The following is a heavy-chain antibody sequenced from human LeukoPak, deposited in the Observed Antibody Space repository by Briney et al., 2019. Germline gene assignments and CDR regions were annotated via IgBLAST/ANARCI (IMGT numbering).Heavy chain of an antibody. V-gene: IGHV1-8*01. D-gene: IGHD6-13*01. CDR2: MNPNSGNT. CDR3: ARGWYSSSWTRYYYGMDV. J-gene: IGHJ6*02. Sequence: GASVNVSCKASGYTFTSYDINWVRQATGQGLEWMGWMNPNSGNTGYAQKFQGRVTMTRNTSISTAYMELSSLRSEDTAVYYCARGWYSSSWTRYYYGMDVWGQGTTVTVSS. CDR1: GYTFTSYD.